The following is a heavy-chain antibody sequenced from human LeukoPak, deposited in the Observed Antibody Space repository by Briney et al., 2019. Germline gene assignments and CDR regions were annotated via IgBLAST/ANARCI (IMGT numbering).Heavy chain of an antibody. CDR1: GGSISSYY. CDR3: ARFVGDCGSTSCSHYYYYMDV. J-gene: IGHJ6*03. CDR2: MYISGTT. Sequence: SETLSLTCTVSGGSISSYYWSWIRQSDGKGLEWIGRMYISGTTNYNPSLKSRVTMSVDTSKNQFSLKLSSVTAADTAVYYCARFVGDCGSTSCSHYYYYMDVWGKGTTVTVSS. D-gene: IGHD2-2*01. V-gene: IGHV4-4*07.